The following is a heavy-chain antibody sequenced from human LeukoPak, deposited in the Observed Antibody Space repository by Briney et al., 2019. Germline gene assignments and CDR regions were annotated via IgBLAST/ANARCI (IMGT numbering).Heavy chain of an antibody. J-gene: IGHJ4*02. CDR2: IKSKTDGGTT. V-gene: IGHV3-15*01. CDR1: GFTFSNAW. D-gene: IGHD6-13*01. CDR3: TPVALQQLLPGDDY. Sequence: GGSLRLCCAASGFTFSNAWTSWVRKAPGKGLEWVGRIKSKTDGGTTDYAAPLKGRFTISRDDSKNTLYLQMNSLKTEDTAVYYCTPVALQQLLPGDDYWGQGTLVTVSS.